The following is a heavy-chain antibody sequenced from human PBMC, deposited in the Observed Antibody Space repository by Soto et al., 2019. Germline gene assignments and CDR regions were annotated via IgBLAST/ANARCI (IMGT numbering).Heavy chain of an antibody. Sequence: SETLSLTCTFSGGSISSGGYYWSWIRQHPGKGLEWIGYIYYSGSTYYNPSLKSRVTISVDTSKNQFSLKLSSVTAADTAVYYCARAYSSGNKEAFDIWGQGTMVTVSS. J-gene: IGHJ3*02. D-gene: IGHD3-22*01. CDR2: IYYSGST. CDR1: GGSISSGGYY. V-gene: IGHV4-31*03. CDR3: ARAYSSGNKEAFDI.